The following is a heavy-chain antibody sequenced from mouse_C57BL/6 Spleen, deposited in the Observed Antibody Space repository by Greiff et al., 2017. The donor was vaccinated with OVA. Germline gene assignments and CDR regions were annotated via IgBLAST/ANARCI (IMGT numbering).Heavy chain of an antibody. J-gene: IGHJ4*01. V-gene: IGHV1-50*01. CDR1: GYTFTSYW. CDR2: IDPTDSYT. Sequence: QVQLQQPGAELVKPGASVKLSCKASGYTFTSYWMQWVKQRPGQGLEWIGEIDPTDSYTNYNQKFKGKATLTVDTSSSTAYMQLSSLTSEDSAVYYCARRGYYYGMLYYAMDYWGQGTSVTVSS. D-gene: IGHD1-1*01. CDR3: ARRGYYYGMLYYAMDY.